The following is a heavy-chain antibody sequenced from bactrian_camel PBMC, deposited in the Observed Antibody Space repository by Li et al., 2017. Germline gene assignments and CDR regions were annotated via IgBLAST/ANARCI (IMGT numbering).Heavy chain of an antibody. CDR3: AAQAGYAGETCVYEYNY. V-gene: IGHV3S53*01. CDR2: FDTNGAT. J-gene: IGHJ4*01. CDR1: GNMFSINA. Sequence: HVQLVESGGGSVQAGGSLTLSCSASGNMFSINAMGWFRQGPGKEREEVATFDTNGATIYADSVKGRFTISADHDRNTLYLQMNNLTPEDTAVYYCAAQAGYAGETCVYEYNYWGQGTQVTVS. D-gene: IGHD3*01.